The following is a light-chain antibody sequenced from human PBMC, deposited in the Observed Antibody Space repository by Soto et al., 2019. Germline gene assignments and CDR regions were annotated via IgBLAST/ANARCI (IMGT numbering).Light chain of an antibody. Sequence: EIVLTQSPGTLCLSLGERATLSCRASQSVSSKLAWYQQKPGQAPGVLIYGASSRATGIPDRFGGSGSGTDFTLTISRLEPEDYAVYYCQQYGGSPRTFGQGTKLEI. CDR1: QSVSSK. CDR2: GAS. CDR3: QQYGGSPRT. V-gene: IGKV3-20*01. J-gene: IGKJ2*01.